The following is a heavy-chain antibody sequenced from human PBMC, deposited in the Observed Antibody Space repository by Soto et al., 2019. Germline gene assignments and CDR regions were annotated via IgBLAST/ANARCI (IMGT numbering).Heavy chain of an antibody. CDR1: GFTFSSYG. V-gene: IGHV3-33*01. Sequence: PGGSLRLSCAASGFTFSSYGMHWVRQAPGKGLEWVAVIWYDGSNKYYADSVKGRFTISRDNSKNTLYLQMNSLRAEDTAVYYCAREYEGWLLQAYFDYWGQGTLVTVSS. CDR2: IWYDGSNK. D-gene: IGHD2-15*01. J-gene: IGHJ4*02. CDR3: AREYEGWLLQAYFDY.